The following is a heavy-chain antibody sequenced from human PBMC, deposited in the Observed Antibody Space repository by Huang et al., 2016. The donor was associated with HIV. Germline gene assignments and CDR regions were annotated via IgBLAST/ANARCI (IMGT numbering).Heavy chain of an antibody. CDR2: IIPRCGTR. D-gene: IGHD3-16*01. CDR3: AKRGGAWGSPYAFDL. Sequence: QVQLVQSGAEVRKPGSSVKVSCRASGGSFNNFGINWVRQAPGQGLEWMGVIIPRCGTRNDEQRFQGRVTITADETTGVVYMELSSLRSDDTAVYFCAKRGGAWGSPYAFDLWGPGTMVTVSS. CDR1: GGSFNNFG. J-gene: IGHJ3*01. V-gene: IGHV1-69*13.